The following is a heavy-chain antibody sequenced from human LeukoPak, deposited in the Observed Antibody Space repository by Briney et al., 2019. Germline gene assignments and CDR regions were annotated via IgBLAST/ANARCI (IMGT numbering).Heavy chain of an antibody. CDR2: ISSSSSYI. D-gene: IGHD6-13*01. CDR1: GFTFSSYS. Sequence: GGSLRLSCAASGFTFSSYSMNWVRQAPGKGLEWVSSISSSSSYIYYADSVKGRFTISRDNAKNSLYLQMNSLRAEDTAVYYCARDQPTYSSSLSDIWGQGTMVTVSS. CDR3: ARDQPTYSSSLSDI. J-gene: IGHJ3*02. V-gene: IGHV3-21*01.